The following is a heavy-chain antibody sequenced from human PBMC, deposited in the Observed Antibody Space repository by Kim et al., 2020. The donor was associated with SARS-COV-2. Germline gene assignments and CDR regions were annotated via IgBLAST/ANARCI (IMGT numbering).Heavy chain of an antibody. CDR2: IKSKTDGGTT. Sequence: GGSLRLSCAASGFTFSNAWMSWVRQAPGKGLEWVGRIKSKTDGGTTDYAAPVKGRFTISRDDSKNTLYLQMNSLKTEDTAVYYCNLVGARVGDAFDIWGQGTMDTVSS. CDR1: GFTFSNAW. V-gene: IGHV3-15*01. CDR3: NLVGARVGDAFDI. J-gene: IGHJ3*02. D-gene: IGHD1-26*01.